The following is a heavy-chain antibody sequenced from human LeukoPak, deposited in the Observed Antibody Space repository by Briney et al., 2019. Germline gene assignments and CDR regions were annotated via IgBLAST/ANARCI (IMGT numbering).Heavy chain of an antibody. J-gene: IGHJ6*03. D-gene: IGHD5-12*01. V-gene: IGHV1-2*02. CDR2: INPNSGVT. CDR1: GYTFSGFY. CDR3: AKDRYGDYEAPFHYYMDA. Sequence: ASVKVSCKASGYTFSGFYIHWVRQAPGQGLEWMGWINPNSGVTNYAQKLQGRVTITRDTSIDTAYMQLSRLRSNDTAVYYCAKDRYGDYEAPFHYYMDAWGRGTTVTVSS.